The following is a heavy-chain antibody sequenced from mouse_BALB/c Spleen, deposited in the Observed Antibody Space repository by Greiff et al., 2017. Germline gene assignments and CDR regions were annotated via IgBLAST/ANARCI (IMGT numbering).Heavy chain of an antibody. D-gene: IGHD1-1*01. CDR2: INPSTGYT. V-gene: IGHV1-7*01. J-gene: IGHJ4*01. Sequence: QVQLKQSGAELAKPGASVKMSCKASGYTFTSYWMHWVKQRPGQGLEWIGYINPSTGYTEYNQKFKDKATLTADKSSSTAYMQLSSLTSEDSAVYYCARTTVNAMDYWGQGTSVTVSS. CDR3: ARTTVNAMDY. CDR1: GYTFTSYW.